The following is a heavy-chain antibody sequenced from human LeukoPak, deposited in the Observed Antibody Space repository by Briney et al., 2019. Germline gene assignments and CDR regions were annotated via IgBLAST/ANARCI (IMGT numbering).Heavy chain of an antibody. CDR1: GHTFTTYY. CDR2: INPSGDSA. CDR3: ASPSQRTVGMDV. Sequence: GASVKVSCKASGHTFTTYYMHWVRQAPGQGLEWMGFINPSGDSARFAQKFQGRGTLTRDTSTSTFYMELSSLRSEDTAVYYCASPSQRTVGMDVRGQGTTVTVS. J-gene: IGHJ6*02. D-gene: IGHD1-1*01. V-gene: IGHV1-46*01.